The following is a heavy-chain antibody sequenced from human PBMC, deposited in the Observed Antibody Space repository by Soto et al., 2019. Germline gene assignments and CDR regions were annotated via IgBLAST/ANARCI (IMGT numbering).Heavy chain of an antibody. CDR3: GSGGAVDTAIPTNWFDP. CDR1: GYIFTNYY. J-gene: IGHJ5*02. D-gene: IGHD5-18*01. Sequence: ASVKVSCKASGYIFTNYYMHWVRQAPGKGLEWMGGFDPEDGETIYAQKFQGRVTMTEDTSTDTAYMELSSLRSEDTAVYYCGSGGAVDTAIPTNWFDPWGQGTLVTVSS. CDR2: FDPEDGET. V-gene: IGHV1-24*01.